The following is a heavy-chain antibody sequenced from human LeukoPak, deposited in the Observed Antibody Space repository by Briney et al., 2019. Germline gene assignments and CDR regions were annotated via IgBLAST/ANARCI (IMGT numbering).Heavy chain of an antibody. Sequence: PGGSLRLSCAASGFTFSSYWMSWVRQAPGKGLEWVANIKQDGSEKYYVDSVKGRFTISRDNAKNSLYLQMNSLRAEDTAVYYCARASLRYCSSTSCYGGVDYWGQGTLVTVSS. CDR3: ARASLRYCSSTSCYGGVDY. CDR1: GFTFSSYW. CDR2: IKQDGSEK. D-gene: IGHD2-2*01. V-gene: IGHV3-7*01. J-gene: IGHJ4*02.